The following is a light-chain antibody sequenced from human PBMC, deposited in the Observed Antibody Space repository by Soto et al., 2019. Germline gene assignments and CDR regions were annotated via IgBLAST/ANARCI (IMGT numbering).Light chain of an antibody. J-gene: IGLJ2*01. CDR2: DTS. V-gene: IGLV7-46*01. CDR3: LLSYSGARGGV. CDR1: TGADTSGHY. Sequence: QAVVTQEPSLTVSPGGTLTLTCGSSTGADTSGHYPYWFQQKPGQAPRTLIYDTSNKHSWTPARFSGSLLGGKAALTLSGAQPEDEAEYYCLLSYSGARGGVFGGGTQLTVL.